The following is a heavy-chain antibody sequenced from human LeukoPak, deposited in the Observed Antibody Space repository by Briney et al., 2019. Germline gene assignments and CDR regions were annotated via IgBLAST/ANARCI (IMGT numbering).Heavy chain of an antibody. CDR1: GGSLSSSSSC. CDR2: IYYSGST. D-gene: IGHD1-26*01. V-gene: IGHV4-39*01. CDR3: ARQGARPLFDY. J-gene: IGHJ4*02. Sequence: ESLSLTCTVSGGSLSSSSSCWGWIRQPPGKGLEWIGSIYYSGSTYYNPSLKSRVTISVDTSKNQFSLKLSSVTAADTAVYYCARQGARPLFDYWGQGTLVTVSS.